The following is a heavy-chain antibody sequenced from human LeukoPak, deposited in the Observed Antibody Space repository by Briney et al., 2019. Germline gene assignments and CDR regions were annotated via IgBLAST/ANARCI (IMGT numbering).Heavy chain of an antibody. J-gene: IGHJ4*02. D-gene: IGHD4-17*01. CDR2: ISGSSSYI. CDR3: ARDHGDYTSYFDY. Sequence: GGSLRLSCAASGFIFSSYTMNWVRQAPGPGLEWVSCISGSSSYIYYADSGKGRFTISRDNAKNSLYLQMNSLRAEDTAVYYCARDHGDYTSYFDYWGQGTLVAVSS. CDR1: GFIFSSYT. V-gene: IGHV3-21*01.